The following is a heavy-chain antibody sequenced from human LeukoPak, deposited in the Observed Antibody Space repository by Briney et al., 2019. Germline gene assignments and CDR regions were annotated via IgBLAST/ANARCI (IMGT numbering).Heavy chain of an antibody. CDR1: GGSISSYY. CDR3: ARGRYDFWSGYSSTYYFDY. J-gene: IGHJ4*02. CDR2: IYTSGST. D-gene: IGHD3-3*01. Sequence: SETLSLTCTVSGGSISSYYWSWIRQPPGKGLEWIGRIYTSGSTNYNPSLKSRVTISVDTSKNQFSLKLSSVTAADTAVYYCARGRYDFWSGYSSTYYFDYWGQGTLVTVSS. V-gene: IGHV4-4*08.